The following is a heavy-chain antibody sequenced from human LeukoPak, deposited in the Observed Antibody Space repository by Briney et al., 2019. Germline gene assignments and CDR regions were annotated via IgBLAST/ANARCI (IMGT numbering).Heavy chain of an antibody. CDR2: ISWVGGST. D-gene: IGHD2-15*01. J-gene: IGHJ4*02. V-gene: IGHV3-43D*04. CDR1: GFTFDDYA. CDR3: AKYIGAILSDEGYFDY. Sequence: GGSLRLSCAASGFTFDDYAMHWVRQAPGKGLEWVSLISWVGGSTYYADSVKGRFTIPRDNSKDSLYLQMNSLRAEDTALYYCAKYIGAILSDEGYFDYWGEGALVTVSS.